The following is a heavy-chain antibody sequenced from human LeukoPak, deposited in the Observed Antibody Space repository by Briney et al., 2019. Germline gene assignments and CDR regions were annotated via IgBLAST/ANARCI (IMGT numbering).Heavy chain of an antibody. V-gene: IGHV3-48*01. Sequence: PGGSLRLSCIASRFTLRSNWMTWVRQAPGKGLEWVSYISSSSSTIYYADSVKGRFTISRDNAKNSLYLQMNSLRAEDTAVYYCARPMYYDFWSGYPLYLGYWGQGTLVTVSS. CDR3: ARPMYYDFWSGYPLYLGY. J-gene: IGHJ4*02. CDR2: ISSSSSTI. CDR1: RFTLRSNW. D-gene: IGHD3-3*01.